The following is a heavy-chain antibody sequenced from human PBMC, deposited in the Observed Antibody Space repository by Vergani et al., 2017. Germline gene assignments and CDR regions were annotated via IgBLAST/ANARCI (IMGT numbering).Heavy chain of an antibody. D-gene: IGHD3-10*01. CDR1: GGSISSGSYY. CDR2: IYTSGST. Sequence: QVQLQESGPGLVKPSQTLSLTCTVSGGSISSGSYYWSWIRQPAGKGLEWIGRIYTSGSTNYNPSLKSRVTISVDTSKNQFSLKLSSVTAADTAVYYCARARGITMVRGVIRVDFXFDPWGQGTLVTVSS. V-gene: IGHV4-61*02. J-gene: IGHJ5*02. CDR3: ARARGITMVRGVIRVDFXFDP.